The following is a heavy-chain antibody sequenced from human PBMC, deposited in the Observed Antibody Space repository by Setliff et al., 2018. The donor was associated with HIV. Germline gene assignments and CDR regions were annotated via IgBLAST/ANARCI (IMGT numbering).Heavy chain of an antibody. D-gene: IGHD2-15*01. V-gene: IGHV4-39*07. CDR2: VLSSGST. CDR3: ARAGTGSGGSCYSCPMDV. Sequence: SETLSLTCTVSGGSISSSSYSWDWIRQPPGKGLEWIGGVLSSGSTYYNPSLKSRATISVDTSNNQFSLKLSSVTAADTAVYYCARAGTGSGGSCYSCPMDVWGKGTTVTVSS. J-gene: IGHJ6*03. CDR1: GGSISSSSYS.